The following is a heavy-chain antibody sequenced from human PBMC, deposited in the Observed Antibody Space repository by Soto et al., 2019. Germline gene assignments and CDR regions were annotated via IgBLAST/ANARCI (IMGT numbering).Heavy chain of an antibody. CDR2: ISGSGGST. J-gene: IGHJ4*02. CDR3: VRPGYCTSTSCFGGFDY. CDR1: GFTFSSYA. V-gene: IGHV3-23*01. Sequence: EVQLLESGGGLVQPGGSLRLSCAASGFTFSSYAMSWVRQAPGKGLEWVSAISGSGGSTYYADSVKGRFTISGDNSKNTLYLQMSSLRAEDTAVFYCVRPGYCTSTSCFGGFDYWGQGTLVTVSS. D-gene: IGHD2-2*01.